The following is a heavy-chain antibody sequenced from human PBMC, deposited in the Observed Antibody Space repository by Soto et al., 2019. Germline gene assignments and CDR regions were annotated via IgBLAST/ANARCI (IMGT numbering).Heavy chain of an antibody. CDR1: GGSISSGDYY. CDR3: ARGAYDFWSGSHYFDY. V-gene: IGHV4-30-4*01. Sequence: QVQLQESGPGLVKPSQTLSLTCTVSGGSISSGDYYWSWIRQPPGKGLEWIGYIYYSGSTYYNPPLRSRVPISVDTSKNQFSLQLSSVTAADAAVYYCARGAYDFWSGSHYFDYWGQGTLVTVSS. J-gene: IGHJ4*02. D-gene: IGHD3-3*01. CDR2: IYYSGST.